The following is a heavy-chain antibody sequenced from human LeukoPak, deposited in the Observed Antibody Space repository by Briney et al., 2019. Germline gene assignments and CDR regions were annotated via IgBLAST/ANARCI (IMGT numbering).Heavy chain of an antibody. CDR1: GFTFSTYG. CDR3: ARYYGSGRGYYGLDV. V-gene: IGHV3-30*03. CDR2: IAYDGSNK. J-gene: IGHJ6*02. D-gene: IGHD3-10*01. Sequence: PGRSLTLSCEASGFTFSTYGMHWVRQAPGKGLEWITLIAYDGSNKYYADSVKGRFTISRDNSKNTLYLQMNSLRAEDTAVYYCARYYGSGRGYYGLDVWGQGTTVTVFS.